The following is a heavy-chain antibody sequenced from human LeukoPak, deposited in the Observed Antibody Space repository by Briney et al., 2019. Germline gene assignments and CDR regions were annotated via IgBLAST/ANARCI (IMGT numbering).Heavy chain of an antibody. D-gene: IGHD3-10*01. CDR2: IRYDGSNK. Sequence: PGGSLRLSCAASGFTFSSYGMHWVRQAPGKGLEWVAFIRYDGSNKYYADSVKGRFTISRDNSKNTLYLQMNSLRAEDTAVYYCAKDTVRGSHLFDYWGQGTLVTVSS. J-gene: IGHJ4*02. CDR1: GFTFSSYG. CDR3: AKDTVRGSHLFDY. V-gene: IGHV3-30*02.